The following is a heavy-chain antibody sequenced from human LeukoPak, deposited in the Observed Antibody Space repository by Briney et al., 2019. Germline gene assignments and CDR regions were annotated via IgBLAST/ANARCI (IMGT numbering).Heavy chain of an antibody. J-gene: IGHJ5*02. CDR3: AKERLAAGSNWFDP. D-gene: IGHD6-13*01. CDR1: GGSISSYD. CDR2: FYTNGRA. Sequence: SETLSLTCTVSGGSISSYDWSWIRQPAGKGLEWIGRFYTNGRADYNPYFKSRVTMSVDTSKNQFSLKLRSVTAADTAVYYCAKERLAAGSNWFDPWGQGTLVTVSS. V-gene: IGHV4-4*07.